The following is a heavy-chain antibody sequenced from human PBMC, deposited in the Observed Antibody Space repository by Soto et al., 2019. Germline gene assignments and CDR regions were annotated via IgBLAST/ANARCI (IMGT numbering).Heavy chain of an antibody. CDR2: IIPIFGTA. D-gene: IGHD6-13*01. Sequence: ASVKVSGKASGGTFSSYAISWVRQAPGQGLEWMGGIIPIFGTANYAQKFQGRVTITADESTSTAYMELSSLRSEDTAVYYCAREVEAAVAGIGFDYWSQGTLVTVSS. CDR1: GGTFSSYA. V-gene: IGHV1-69*13. CDR3: AREVEAAVAGIGFDY. J-gene: IGHJ4*02.